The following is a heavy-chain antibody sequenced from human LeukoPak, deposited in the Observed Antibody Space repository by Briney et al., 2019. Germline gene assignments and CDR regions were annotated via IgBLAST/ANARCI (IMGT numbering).Heavy chain of an antibody. J-gene: IGHJ4*02. CDR3: ARIEYGSSFYFDY. CDR1: GFTVSSNY. Sequence: GGSLRPSCAASGFTVSSNYMSWVRQAPGKGLEWVSVIYSGGSTYYADSVKGRFTISRDNSKNTLYLQMNSLRAEDTAVYYCARIEYGSSFYFDYWGQGTLVTVSS. D-gene: IGHD6-6*01. CDR2: IYSGGST. V-gene: IGHV3-66*02.